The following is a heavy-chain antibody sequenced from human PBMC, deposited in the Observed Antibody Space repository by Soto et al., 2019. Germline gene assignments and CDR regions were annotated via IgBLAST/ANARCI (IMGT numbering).Heavy chain of an antibody. V-gene: IGHV3-7*03. CDR1: GFTFSSYW. Sequence: PGGSLRLSCAASGFTFSSYWMSWVRQAPGKGLEWVANIKQDGSEKYYVDSVKGRFTISRDNAKNSLYLQMNSLRAEDTAVYYCARDQRHSSSWYLYYYGMDVWGQGTTVTVSS. CDR2: IKQDGSEK. D-gene: IGHD6-13*01. J-gene: IGHJ6*02. CDR3: ARDQRHSSSWYLYYYGMDV.